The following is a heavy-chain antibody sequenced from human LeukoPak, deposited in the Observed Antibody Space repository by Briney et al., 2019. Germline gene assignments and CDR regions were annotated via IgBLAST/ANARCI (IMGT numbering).Heavy chain of an antibody. J-gene: IGHJ4*02. CDR1: GGSISSGDYY. CDR2: IYYSGST. CDR3: ARVVGQLAYFDY. D-gene: IGHD6-6*01. Sequence: PSETLSLTCTVSGGSISSGDYYWSWIRQPPVKGVEWIGYIYYSGSTYYNPSLKSRVTISVDTSKNQFSLKLSSVTAADTAVYYCARVVGQLAYFDYWGQGTLVTVSS. V-gene: IGHV4-30-4*08.